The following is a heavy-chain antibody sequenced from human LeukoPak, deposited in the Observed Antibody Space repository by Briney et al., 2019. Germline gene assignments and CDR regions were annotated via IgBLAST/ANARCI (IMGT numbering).Heavy chain of an antibody. Sequence: GASVKVSCKASGYTFTSYYMHWVRQAPGQGLEWMGWISAYNGNTNYAQKLQGRVTMTTDTSTSTAYMELRSLRSDDTAVYYCAREGTYYGSSGYYDYWGQGTLVTVSS. CDR2: ISAYNGNT. D-gene: IGHD3-22*01. J-gene: IGHJ4*02. CDR1: GYTFTSYY. CDR3: AREGTYYGSSGYYDY. V-gene: IGHV1-18*04.